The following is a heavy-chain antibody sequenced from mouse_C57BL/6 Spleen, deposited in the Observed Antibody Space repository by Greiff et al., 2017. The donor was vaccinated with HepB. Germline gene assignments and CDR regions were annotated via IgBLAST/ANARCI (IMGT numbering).Heavy chain of an antibody. J-gene: IGHJ2*01. Sequence: QVQLQQSGAELARPGASVKLSCKASGYTFTSYGISWVKQSTGQGLEWIGEIYPRSGNTYYNEKFKGKATLTADKSSSTAYMELRSLTSEDSAVYFCARSEATVGAPFDYWGQGTTLTVSS. V-gene: IGHV1-81*01. CDR2: IYPRSGNT. CDR3: ARSEATVGAPFDY. D-gene: IGHD1-1*01. CDR1: GYTFTSYG.